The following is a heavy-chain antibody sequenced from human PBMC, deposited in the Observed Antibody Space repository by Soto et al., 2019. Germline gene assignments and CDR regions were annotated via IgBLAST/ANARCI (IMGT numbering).Heavy chain of an antibody. Sequence: SETLSLTCAVYGGSFSGYYWSWIRQPPGKGLEWIGEINHSGSTNYNPSLKSRVTISVDTSKNQFSLKLSSVTAADTAVYYCARIGYCSGGSCYEDYGMDVWGQGTTVTVSS. CDR1: GGSFSGYY. J-gene: IGHJ6*02. CDR2: INHSGST. D-gene: IGHD2-15*01. V-gene: IGHV4-34*01. CDR3: ARIGYCSGGSCYEDYGMDV.